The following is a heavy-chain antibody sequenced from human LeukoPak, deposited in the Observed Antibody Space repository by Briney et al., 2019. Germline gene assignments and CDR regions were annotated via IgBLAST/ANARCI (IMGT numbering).Heavy chain of an antibody. V-gene: IGHV3-15*01. CDR1: GFTSSNAW. Sequence: GGSLRLSCAASGFTSSNAWMSWVRQAPGKGLEWVGRIKSKTDGGTTDYAAPVKGRFTISRDDSKNTLYLQMNSLKTEDTAVYYCTTGDCSGGSCYDYWGQGTLVTVSS. CDR3: TTGDCSGGSCYDY. CDR2: IKSKTDGGTT. J-gene: IGHJ4*02. D-gene: IGHD2-15*01.